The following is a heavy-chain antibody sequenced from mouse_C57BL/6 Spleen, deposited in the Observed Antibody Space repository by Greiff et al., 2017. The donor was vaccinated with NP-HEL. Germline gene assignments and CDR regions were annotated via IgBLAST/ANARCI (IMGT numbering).Heavy chain of an antibody. V-gene: IGHV1-22*01. CDR1: GYTFTDYN. CDR3: AREYYYGSSYGFDY. D-gene: IGHD1-1*01. J-gene: IGHJ2*01. Sequence: VQLKQSGPELVKPGASVKMSCKASGYTFTDYNMHWVKQSHGKSLEWIGYINPNNGGTSYNQKFKGKATLTVNKSSSTAYMELRSLTSEDSAVYYCAREYYYGSSYGFDYWGQGTTLTVSS. CDR2: INPNNGGT.